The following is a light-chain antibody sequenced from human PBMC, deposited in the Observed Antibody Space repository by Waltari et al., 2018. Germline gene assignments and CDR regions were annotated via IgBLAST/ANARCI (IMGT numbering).Light chain of an antibody. J-gene: IGKJ3*01. Sequence: DIVMTQTPLSLPVPPGEPASMSCRSSQSLLYSNGHTYLFWYLTKPGQSPQLLIYLVSNGAAGVPDRFSGSGSGTDVALRISRVEAGDVEIYYSMQGIQLPFTFGPETRLDIK. V-gene: IGKV2D-29*02. CDR3: MQGIQLPFT. CDR1: QSLLYSNGHTY. CDR2: LVS.